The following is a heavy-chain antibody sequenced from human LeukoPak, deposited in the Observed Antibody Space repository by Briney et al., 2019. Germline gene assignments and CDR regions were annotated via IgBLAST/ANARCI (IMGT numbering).Heavy chain of an antibody. CDR3: ARGRDGSGSYDYYYYMDV. CDR2: IYPGDSDT. Sequence: GESLKISCKGSGYSFTSYWIGWVRQMPGKGLEWMGIIYPGDSDTRYSPSFQGQVTISADKSISTAYLQWSSLKASDTAMYYCARGRDGSGSYDYYYYMDVWGKGTTATISS. CDR1: GYSFTSYW. J-gene: IGHJ6*03. V-gene: IGHV5-51*01. D-gene: IGHD3-10*01.